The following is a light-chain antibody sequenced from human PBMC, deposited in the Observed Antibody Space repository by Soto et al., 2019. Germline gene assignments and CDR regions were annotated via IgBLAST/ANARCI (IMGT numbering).Light chain of an antibody. Sequence: DIQMNQSPSSLSAYVGDRVTITCRASQTISGYLNWYQQKPGKAPELLIYDVSTLESGVPSRFSGSGSGTEFTLTISSLQPDDSATYYCQQCNTFWTFGQGTKV. J-gene: IGKJ1*01. CDR2: DVS. CDR1: QTISGY. V-gene: IGKV1-5*01. CDR3: QQCNTFWT.